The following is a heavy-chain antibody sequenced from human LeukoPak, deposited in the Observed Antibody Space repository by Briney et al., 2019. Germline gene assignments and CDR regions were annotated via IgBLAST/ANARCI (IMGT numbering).Heavy chain of an antibody. V-gene: IGHV3-7*03. CDR3: ARAGGPYCSSTSCANWFDP. CDR1: GFTFSSYW. J-gene: IGHJ5*02. CDR2: IKQDGSEK. Sequence: GGSLRLSCAASGFTFSSYWMSWVRQAPGKGLEWVANIKQDGSEKYYVDSVKGRFTISRDNAKNSLYLQMNSLRAEDTAVYYCARAGGPYCSSTSCANWFDPWGQGTLVTVSS. D-gene: IGHD2-2*01.